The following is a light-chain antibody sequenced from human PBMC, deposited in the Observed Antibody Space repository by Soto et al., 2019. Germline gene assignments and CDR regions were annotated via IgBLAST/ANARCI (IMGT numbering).Light chain of an antibody. CDR2: SAS. J-gene: IGKJ1*01. CDR1: QSVRSN. V-gene: IGKV3-15*01. Sequence: EIVMTQSPATLSASPGERATLSCRASQSVRSNLAWYQQKPGQAPRLLFYSASTRATGIPARFSGSGSETEFTLTISSLQSEDFAVFYCHQYHNWPWTFGQGTKVDIK. CDR3: HQYHNWPWT.